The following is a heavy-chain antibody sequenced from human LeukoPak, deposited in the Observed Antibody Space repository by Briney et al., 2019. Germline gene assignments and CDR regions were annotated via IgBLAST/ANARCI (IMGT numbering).Heavy chain of an antibody. CDR2: IYYSGST. J-gene: IGHJ5*02. Sequence: SETLSLTCTVSGGSVSSYYWSWIRQPPGKGLEWIGYIYYSGSTNYNPSLKSRVTISVDTSKNQFSLKLTSVTAADTAVYYCAREGYSSSWYGFDPWGQGTLVTVSS. CDR1: GGSVSSYY. V-gene: IGHV4-59*02. D-gene: IGHD6-13*01. CDR3: AREGYSSSWYGFDP.